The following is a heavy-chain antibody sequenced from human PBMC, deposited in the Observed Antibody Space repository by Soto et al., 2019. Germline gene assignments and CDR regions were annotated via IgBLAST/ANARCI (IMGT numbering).Heavy chain of an antibody. Sequence: QVQLVESGGGVVXXXXXLRLSCAASGFTFSTYGMHWVRQAPGKGLEWVAVISYDGSNKYYADSVKGRFTISRDNSKNTLYLQMNSLRAEDTTVYYCAKDRGRQLLGYFYGMDVWGQGTTVTVSS. V-gene: IGHV3-30*18. CDR2: ISYDGSNK. CDR3: AKDRGRQLLGYFYGMDV. CDR1: GFTFSTYG. J-gene: IGHJ6*02. D-gene: IGHD6-6*01.